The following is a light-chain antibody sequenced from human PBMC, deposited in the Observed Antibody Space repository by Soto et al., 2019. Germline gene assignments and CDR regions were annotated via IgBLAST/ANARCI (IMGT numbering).Light chain of an antibody. Sequence: EIVMTQSPATLSVSPGERAALSCRASQSVSSNFAWYQQKPGQAPRLLIYGASTRATGIPARFSGSGSGTEFTLTISSLQSEDFEVYYCQQYNNWPYTFGQGTKLEI. V-gene: IGKV3-15*01. J-gene: IGKJ2*01. CDR1: QSVSSN. CDR2: GAS. CDR3: QQYNNWPYT.